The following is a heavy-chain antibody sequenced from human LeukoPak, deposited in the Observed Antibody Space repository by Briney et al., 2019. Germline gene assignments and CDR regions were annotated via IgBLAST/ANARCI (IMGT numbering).Heavy chain of an antibody. J-gene: IGHJ6*02. CDR3: ARTFWSGYPLYYYYGMDV. D-gene: IGHD3-3*01. Sequence: KASETLSLTCTVSGGSISSGGYYWSWIRQHPGKGLEWIGYIYYSGSTYYNPSLKSRVTISVDTSKNQFSLKLSSVTAADTAVYYCARTFWSGYPLYYYYGMDVWGQGTTVTVSS. CDR2: IYYSGST. V-gene: IGHV4-31*03. CDR1: GGSISSGGYY.